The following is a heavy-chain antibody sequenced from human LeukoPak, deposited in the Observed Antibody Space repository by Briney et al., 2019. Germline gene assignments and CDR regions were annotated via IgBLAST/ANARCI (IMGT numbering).Heavy chain of an antibody. Sequence: PGGSLRLSCAVSGFTFSTYAMHWVRQAPGKGLEYISSISSDGGSTYYADSVKGRFIISRDNSKNTLYLQMGRLRAEDMAVYYCARSNNIVGATYFDYWGQGTLVTVSS. V-gene: IGHV3-64*02. CDR1: GFTFSTYA. CDR2: ISSDGGST. D-gene: IGHD1-26*01. J-gene: IGHJ4*02. CDR3: ARSNNIVGATYFDY.